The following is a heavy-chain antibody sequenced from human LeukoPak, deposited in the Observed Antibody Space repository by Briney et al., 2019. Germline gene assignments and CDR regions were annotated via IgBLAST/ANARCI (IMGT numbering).Heavy chain of an antibody. CDR2: IKQDGSEK. D-gene: IGHD3-22*01. Sequence: GGSLRLSCAASGFTFSSDWMSWVRQAPGKGLEWVANIKQDGSEKYYVDSVKGRFTISRDNAKNSLYLQMNSLRAEDTAVYYCARVGYYDSSGYYYYYGMDVWGQGTTVTVSS. V-gene: IGHV3-7*01. CDR3: ARVGYYDSSGYYYYYGMDV. CDR1: GFTFSSDW. J-gene: IGHJ6*02.